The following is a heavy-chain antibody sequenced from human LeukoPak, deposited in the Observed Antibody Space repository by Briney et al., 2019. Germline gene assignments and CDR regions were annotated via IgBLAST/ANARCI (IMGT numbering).Heavy chain of an antibody. Sequence: ASVKVSCKTSGYSFTNNYMHWVRQAPGQGLEWMGIINPRGGSTSSAQKFQGRVTLTRDTSTSTVYMELSSLRSEDTAVYYCARDYHGSGSLTTFDFWGQGTLVTVSS. J-gene: IGHJ4*02. CDR1: GYSFTNNY. CDR2: INPRGGST. CDR3: ARDYHGSGSLTTFDF. D-gene: IGHD3-10*01. V-gene: IGHV1-46*01.